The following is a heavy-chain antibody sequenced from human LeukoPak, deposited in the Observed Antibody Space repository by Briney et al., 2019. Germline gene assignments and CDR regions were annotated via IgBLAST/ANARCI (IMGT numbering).Heavy chain of an antibody. D-gene: IGHD6-13*01. Sequence: GGSLRLSCAASGFIFDDYAIHWVRQAPGKGLEWVSGISWNSGSIGYADSVKGRFTISRDNAKNSLYLQMNSLRAEDTALYYRAKDTGSKGSSSDYWGQGTLVTVSS. J-gene: IGHJ4*02. V-gene: IGHV3-9*01. CDR3: AKDTGSKGSSSDY. CDR2: ISWNSGSI. CDR1: GFIFDDYA.